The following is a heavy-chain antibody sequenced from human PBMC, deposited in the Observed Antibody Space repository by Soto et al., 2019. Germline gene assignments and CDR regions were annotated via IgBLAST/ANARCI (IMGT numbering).Heavy chain of an antibody. Sequence: SQTLSITGTVPGGSVSSGVQSWCWIQKPPGKGLEWIGHIFDSGSTYYNPSLKSRLTISVDTSKNQFSLRLSSVTAADTAVYYCAREIMPLTNDWYFDLWGRGTLVTVSS. CDR1: GGSVSSGVQS. D-gene: IGHD2-8*01. V-gene: IGHV4-30-4*01. J-gene: IGHJ2*01. CDR3: AREIMPLTNDWYFDL. CDR2: IFDSGST.